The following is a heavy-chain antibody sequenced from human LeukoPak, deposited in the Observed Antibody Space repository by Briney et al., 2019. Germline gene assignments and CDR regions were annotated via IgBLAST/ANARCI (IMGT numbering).Heavy chain of an antibody. CDR3: ARRGYYDSTGYFDY. J-gene: IGHJ4*02. V-gene: IGHV4-4*02. CDR2: IYHRGIT. Sequence: PSETLSLTCTVSGGSISGDNWWSWVRQPPGKGLEWIGEIYHRGITNNNPSLKSRVTISVDRSKNQFSRKLNSVTAADTAFYYCARRGYYDSTGYFDYWGQGALVTVSS. CDR1: GGSISGDNW. D-gene: IGHD3-22*01.